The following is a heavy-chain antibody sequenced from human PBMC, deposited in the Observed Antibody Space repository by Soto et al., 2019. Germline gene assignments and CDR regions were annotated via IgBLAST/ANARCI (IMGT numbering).Heavy chain of an antibody. CDR3: ARDLSYTDYLDY. CDR1: GFTVSSNY. V-gene: IGHV3-66*01. Sequence: GGSLRLSCAASGFTVSSNYMSWVRQAPGKGLEWVSVIYSGGSTYYADSVKGRFTISRDNSKNTLYLQMNSLRAEDTAVYFCARDLSYTDYLDYWGQGTLVTVSS. D-gene: IGHD4-4*01. J-gene: IGHJ4*02. CDR2: IYSGGST.